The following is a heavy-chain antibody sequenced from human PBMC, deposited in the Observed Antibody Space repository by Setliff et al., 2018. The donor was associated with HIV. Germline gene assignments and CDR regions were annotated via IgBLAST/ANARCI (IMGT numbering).Heavy chain of an antibody. Sequence: VRLSCAASGFTFSSHGMYWVRQAPGKGLEWVANIKQDGSEKYYVDSVRGRFTISRDNTKNSLFLQMNNLRPEDTAVYYCARDPPFMYYYDSNAKGGVSWGQGTLVTVSS. CDR3: ARDPPFMYYYDSNAKGGVS. CDR1: GFTFSSHG. D-gene: IGHD3-22*01. J-gene: IGHJ5*02. V-gene: IGHV3-7*03. CDR2: IKQDGSEK.